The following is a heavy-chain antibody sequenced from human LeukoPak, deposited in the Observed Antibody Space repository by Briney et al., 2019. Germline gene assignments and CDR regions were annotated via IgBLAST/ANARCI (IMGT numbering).Heavy chain of an antibody. V-gene: IGHV4-61*02. CDR3: ARDRGDGNWGIGYYFDY. D-gene: IGHD7-27*01. CDR2: IYTSGST. CDR1: GGSISSSSYY. J-gene: IGHJ4*02. Sequence: PSETLSLTCTVSGGSISSSSYYWSWIRQPAGKGLEWIGRIYTSGSTNYNPSLKSRVTISVDTSKNQFSLKLSSVTAADTAVYYCARDRGDGNWGIGYYFDYWGQGTLVTVSS.